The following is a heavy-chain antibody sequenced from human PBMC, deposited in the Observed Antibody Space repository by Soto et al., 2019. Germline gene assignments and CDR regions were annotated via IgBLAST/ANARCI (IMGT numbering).Heavy chain of an antibody. V-gene: IGHV1-18*01. J-gene: IGHJ6*02. CDR3: ARVSLGYYDLLYYYGMDV. CDR2: ISAYNGNT. Sequence: ASVKVSCKASGYTFTSYGISWVRQAPGQGLEWMGWISAYNGNTNYAQKLQGRVTMTTDTSTSTAYMELRSLRSDDTAVYYCARVSLGYYDLLYYYGMDVWGQGTTVTVSS. CDR1: GYTFTSYG. D-gene: IGHD3-9*01.